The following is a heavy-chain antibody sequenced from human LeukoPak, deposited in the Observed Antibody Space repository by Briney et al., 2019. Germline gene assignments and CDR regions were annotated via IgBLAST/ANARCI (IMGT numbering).Heavy chain of an antibody. CDR3: ARFRGVVSSSLLDF. D-gene: IGHD3-10*01. Sequence: SETLSLTCTLSGDSISSSGYYWGWIRQPPGNGLERIGIIHFSGTTYYNPSLKSRVTISVDTSKNQFSLKLTSVTAADTAVYYCARFRGVVSSSLLDFWGQGTLVTVSS. CDR1: GDSISSSGYY. J-gene: IGHJ4*02. V-gene: IGHV4-39*01. CDR2: IHFSGTT.